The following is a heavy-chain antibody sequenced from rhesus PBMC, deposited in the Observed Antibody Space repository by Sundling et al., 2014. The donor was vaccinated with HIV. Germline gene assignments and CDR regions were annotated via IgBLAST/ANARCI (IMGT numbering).Heavy chain of an antibody. CDR3: ARRGVGIFGRARLDY. J-gene: IGHJ4*01. D-gene: IGHD3-3*01. CDR1: GYKFTIYG. Sequence: QVQLVQSGAEVKQPGASVKVSCKASGYKFTIYGMNWVRQAHGQRLEWMGWINTDTRNPTYAQGYKERFTFSMDTSISTAYLQISSLKTEDTAVYYCARRGVGIFGRARLDYWGQGALVTVSS. V-gene: IGHV7-114*01. CDR2: INTDTRNP.